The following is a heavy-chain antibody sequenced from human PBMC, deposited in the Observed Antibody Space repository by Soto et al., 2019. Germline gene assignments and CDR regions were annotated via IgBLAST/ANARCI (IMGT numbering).Heavy chain of an antibody. Sequence: EVRLLESGGGLVQPGGSLRLSCAASGFTFSSYAMSWVRQAPGKGLEWVSAISGSGDSTFYADSVKGRFTISRDNSKNTLYLQMNSLRAEDSAVYYCAEEFRHGDYSQVFDYWGQGTLVTVSS. D-gene: IGHD4-17*01. V-gene: IGHV3-23*01. CDR1: GFTFSSYA. J-gene: IGHJ4*02. CDR2: ISGSGDST. CDR3: AEEFRHGDYSQVFDY.